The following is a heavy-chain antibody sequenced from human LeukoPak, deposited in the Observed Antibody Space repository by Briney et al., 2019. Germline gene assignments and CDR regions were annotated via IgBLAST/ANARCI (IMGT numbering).Heavy chain of an antibody. V-gene: IGHV1-69*13. CDR1: GGTFSSYA. D-gene: IGHD6-13*01. CDR2: IIPIFGTA. J-gene: IGHJ4*02. Sequence: SVKVSCKASGGTFSSYAINWVRQAPGQGLEWMGGIIPIFGTANYAQKFQGRVTITADESTSTAYMELRSLRSDDTAVYYCARLTARIAAAGYFDYWGQGTLVTVPS. CDR3: ARLTARIAAAGYFDY.